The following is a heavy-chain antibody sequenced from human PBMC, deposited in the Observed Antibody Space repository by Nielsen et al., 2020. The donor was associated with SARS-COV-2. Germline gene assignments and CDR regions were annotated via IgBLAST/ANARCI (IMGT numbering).Heavy chain of an antibody. V-gene: IGHV1-3*01. CDR3: ARESRWGVYGMDV. D-gene: IGHD4-23*01. CDR2: INAGNGNT. J-gene: IGHJ6*02. CDR1: GYTFTSYA. Sequence: ASVKVSCKASGYTFTSYAMHWVRQAPGQRLEWMGWINAGNGNTKYSQKFQGRVTITRDTSASTACMELSSLRSEDTAVYYCARESRWGVYGMDVWGQGTTVTVSS.